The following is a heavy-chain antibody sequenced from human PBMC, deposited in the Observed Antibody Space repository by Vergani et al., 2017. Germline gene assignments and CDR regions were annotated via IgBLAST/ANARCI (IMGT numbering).Heavy chain of an antibody. J-gene: IGHJ4*02. V-gene: IGHV3-23*01. D-gene: IGHD3-10*01. Sequence: EVQLLESGGGLVQPGGSLRLSCAASGFTFSSYAMSWVRQAPGKGLEWVSAISGSGGSTYYADSVKGRFTISRDNSKNTLYLQMNSLRAEDTAVYYCAKVKDYYGSGSTKEGLDFDYWGQGTLVTVSS. CDR1: GFTFSSYA. CDR3: AKVKDYYGSGSTKEGLDFDY. CDR2: ISGSGGST.